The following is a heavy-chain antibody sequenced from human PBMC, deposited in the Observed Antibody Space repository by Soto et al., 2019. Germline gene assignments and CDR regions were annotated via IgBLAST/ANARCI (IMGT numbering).Heavy chain of an antibody. D-gene: IGHD1-1*01. Sequence: QVHLVQSGAEVKKPGASVKVSCKASGYTFTSYGITWVRQAPGQGLEWMGWISAHNGNTDYAQKLQGRVIVTRDTSPSTAYMELRSLISDDTAVYYCARGRYGDYGGQGALVTVSS. CDR3: ARGRYGDY. V-gene: IGHV1-18*01. CDR1: GYTFTSYG. J-gene: IGHJ4*02. CDR2: ISAHNGNT.